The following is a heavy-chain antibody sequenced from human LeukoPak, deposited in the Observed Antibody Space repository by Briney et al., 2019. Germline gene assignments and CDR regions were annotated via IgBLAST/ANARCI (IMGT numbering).Heavy chain of an antibody. CDR3: AKVDIVVVADP. J-gene: IGHJ5*02. CDR2: ISGSGGST. CDR1: GFTFSSYA. V-gene: IGHV3-23*01. D-gene: IGHD2-15*01. Sequence: GRSLRLSCAASGFTFSSYAMSWVRQAPGEGLEWVSAISGSGGSTYYADSVKGRFTISRDNSKNTLYLQMNSLRAEDTAVYYCAKVDIVVVADPWGQGTLVTVSS.